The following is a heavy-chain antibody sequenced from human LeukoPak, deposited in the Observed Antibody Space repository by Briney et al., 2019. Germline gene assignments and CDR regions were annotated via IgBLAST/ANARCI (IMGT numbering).Heavy chain of an antibody. CDR2: FNPGDSDT. D-gene: IGHD2-2*01. Sequence: LWGSLKISCKGSGYRFTSYWIGWVGQTPGKDLEWMAIFNPGDSDTRYSPSTQGQVTISADKSINTAYTQWSILKASDTAMYYCARHPDCTRTSCYVDFYGMDVWGQGTTVTVSS. CDR3: ARHPDCTRTSCYVDFYGMDV. J-gene: IGHJ6*02. V-gene: IGHV5-51*01. CDR1: GYRFTSYW.